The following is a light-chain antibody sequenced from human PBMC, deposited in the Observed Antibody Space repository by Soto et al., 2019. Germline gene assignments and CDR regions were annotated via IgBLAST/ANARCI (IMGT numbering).Light chain of an antibody. CDR2: LEGSGSY. CDR3: ETWDSNTQV. J-gene: IGLJ2*01. V-gene: IGLV4-60*03. Sequence: QAVVTQSSSASASLGSSVKLTCTLSSGHSSYIIAWHQQQPGKAPRYLMKLEGSGSYNKGSGVPDRFSGSSSGADRYLTISNLQSEDEADYCCETWDSNTQVFGGGTKLTVL. CDR1: SGHSSYI.